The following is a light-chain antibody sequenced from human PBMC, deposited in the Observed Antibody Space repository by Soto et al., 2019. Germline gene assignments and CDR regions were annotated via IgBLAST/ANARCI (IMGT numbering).Light chain of an antibody. CDR3: QSYDSSLSALYA. CDR1: SSNIGAGYD. V-gene: IGLV1-40*01. CDR2: GNS. Sequence: QSVRTQPPSVSGAPAQRVTISCTGSSSNIGAGYDVHWYQQLPGTAPKLLIYGNSNRPSGVPDRFSGSKSGTSASLAITGLQAEDEADYYCQSYDSSLSALYAFGTGTKVTVL. J-gene: IGLJ1*01.